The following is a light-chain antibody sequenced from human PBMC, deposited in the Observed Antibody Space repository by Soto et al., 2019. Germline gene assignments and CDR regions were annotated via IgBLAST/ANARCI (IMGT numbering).Light chain of an antibody. J-gene: IGKJ3*01. V-gene: IGKV3-20*01. CDR1: QSVTSTY. CDR3: QQYGNSPAT. CDR2: DAS. Sequence: EIVLTQSPGTLSLSPGDRATLSCRASQSVTSTYLAWYQRKPGQAPRLLIYDASSRATGIPDRFSGSGSGTDFTLTITRLEPEDFAVYYCQQYGNSPATFGPGTKVDIK.